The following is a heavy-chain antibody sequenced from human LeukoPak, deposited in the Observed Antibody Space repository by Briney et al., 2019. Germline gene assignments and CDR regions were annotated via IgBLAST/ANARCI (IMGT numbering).Heavy chain of an antibody. D-gene: IGHD3-9*01. CDR1: GFTFSHYS. Sequence: GGSLRLSCAASGFTFSHYSVHWVRQAPGKGLEWVAVISYDGSNKYYADSVKGRFTISRDNSKNTLYLQMNSLRAEDTAVYYCARFADYDILTGLDYWGQGTLVTVSS. J-gene: IGHJ4*02. CDR3: ARFADYDILTGLDY. V-gene: IGHV3-30*03. CDR2: ISYDGSNK.